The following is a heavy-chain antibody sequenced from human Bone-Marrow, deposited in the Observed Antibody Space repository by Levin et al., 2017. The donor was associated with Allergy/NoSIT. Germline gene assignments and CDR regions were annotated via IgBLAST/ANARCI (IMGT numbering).Heavy chain of an antibody. V-gene: IGHV3-23*01. Sequence: SGGSLRLSCAASGFTFSTHAMSWVRQAPGKGLEWVATISARGDATYYADSVKGHFTISRDNSKSTVYVQMTSLRAEDAAVYYCATSSSGWFLFFDYWGQGSLVVVSS. J-gene: IGHJ4*02. CDR3: ATSSSGWFLFFDY. D-gene: IGHD3-22*01. CDR2: ISARGDAT. CDR1: GFTFSTHA.